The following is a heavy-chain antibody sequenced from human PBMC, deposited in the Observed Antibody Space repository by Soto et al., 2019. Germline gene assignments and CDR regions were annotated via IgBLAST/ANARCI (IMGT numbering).Heavy chain of an antibody. D-gene: IGHD6-13*01. CDR2: IYYSGST. J-gene: IGHJ4*02. CDR1: GGSISSYY. V-gene: IGHV4-59*01. CDR3: ARENLYSSKNYFDY. Sequence: PSETLSLTCTVSGGSISSYYWSWIRQPPGKGLEWIGYIYYSGSTNCNPSLKSRVTISVDTSKNQFSLKLSSVTAADTAVYYCARENLYSSKNYFDYWGQGTLVTSPQ.